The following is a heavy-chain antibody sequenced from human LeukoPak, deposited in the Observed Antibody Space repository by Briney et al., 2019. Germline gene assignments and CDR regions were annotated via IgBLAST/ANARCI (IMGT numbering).Heavy chain of an antibody. CDR2: ISSSSSYI. CDR3: ARVPTTIAGCFDY. D-gene: IGHD5-12*01. CDR1: VFTFSSYS. Sequence: PGGSLRLSCAASVFTFSSYSMNWVRQAPGKGLEWVSSISSSSSYIYYADSVKGRFTISRDNAKNSLYLQMNSLRAEDTAVYYCARVPTTIAGCFDYWGQGTLVTVSS. J-gene: IGHJ4*02. V-gene: IGHV3-21*01.